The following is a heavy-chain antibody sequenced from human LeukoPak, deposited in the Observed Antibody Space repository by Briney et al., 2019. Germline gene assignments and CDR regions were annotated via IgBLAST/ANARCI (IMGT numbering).Heavy chain of an antibody. V-gene: IGHV3-66*04. J-gene: IGHJ6*03. D-gene: IGHD2-2*02. CDR1: GFTVSSNY. Sequence: GGSLRLSCAASGFTVSSNYMSWVRQAPGKGLEWVSVIYSGGSTYYADSVKGRFTISRDNSKNTLYLQMNSLRAEDTAVYYCATHSGYCSSTSCYMGLYYYMDVWGKGTTVTISS. CDR2: IYSGGST. CDR3: ATHSGYCSSTSCYMGLYYYMDV.